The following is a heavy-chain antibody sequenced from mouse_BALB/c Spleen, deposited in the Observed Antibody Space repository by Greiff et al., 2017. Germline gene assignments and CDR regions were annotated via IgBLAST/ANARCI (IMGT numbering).Heavy chain of an antibody. CDR2: INPYNDGT. Sequence: EVQLQQSGPELVKPGASVKMSCKASGYTFTSYVMHWVKQKPGQGLEWIGYINPYNDGTKYNEKFKGKATLTSDKSSSTAYMELSSLTSEDSAVYYCARESLGARATNYAMDYWGQGTSVTVSS. CDR3: ARESLGARATNYAMDY. CDR1: GYTFTSYV. V-gene: IGHV1-14*01. D-gene: IGHD3-1*01. J-gene: IGHJ4*01.